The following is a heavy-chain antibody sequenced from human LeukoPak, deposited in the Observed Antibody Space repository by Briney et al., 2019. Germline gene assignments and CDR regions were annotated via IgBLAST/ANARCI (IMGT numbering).Heavy chain of an antibody. J-gene: IGHJ3*02. CDR3: ARSGAYYDAFDI. D-gene: IGHD1-26*01. Sequence: PGASVKVSCKASGYTFTSYYMHWVRQAPRQGLEWMGIINPSGGTTTYAQQFQGRITATSDTSTSTFYMELSSLRFEDTAVYYCARSGAYYDAFDIWGRGTMVTVSS. CDR1: GYTFTSYY. V-gene: IGHV1-46*01. CDR2: INPSGGTT.